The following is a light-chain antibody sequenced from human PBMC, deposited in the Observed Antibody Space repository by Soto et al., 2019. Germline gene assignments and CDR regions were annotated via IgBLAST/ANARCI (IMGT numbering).Light chain of an antibody. CDR2: AAS. Sequence: AIRMTQSPSSLSASTGDRVTITCRASQGISSNLAWYQQKPGKAPKLLIYAASTLQSGVPSRFSVSGSGTDFTLTISCLQSEDFATYYFQQYYSFSWTVGQGTKVEIK. CDR1: QGISSN. J-gene: IGKJ1*01. V-gene: IGKV1-8*01. CDR3: QQYYSFSWT.